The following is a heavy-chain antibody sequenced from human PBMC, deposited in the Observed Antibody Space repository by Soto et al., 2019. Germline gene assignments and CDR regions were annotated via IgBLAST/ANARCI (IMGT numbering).Heavy chain of an antibody. Sequence: QLQLQESGPGLVKPSETLSLTCTVSGVSISNSSYYWGWIRRPPGKGLEWIGTIYYSGITYYNPSLKSRVTISVDTSKNQFPLKLTSVTAADTAVYYCARHGSNWGQGTLVTVSS. CDR2: IYYSGIT. J-gene: IGHJ4*02. CDR1: GVSISNSSYY. CDR3: ARHGSN. V-gene: IGHV4-39*01.